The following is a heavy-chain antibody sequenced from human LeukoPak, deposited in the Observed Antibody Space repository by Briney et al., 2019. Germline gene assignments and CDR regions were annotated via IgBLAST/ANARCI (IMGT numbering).Heavy chain of an antibody. Sequence: GGSLRLSCAASGFSLSSYWMSWVRQAPGKGLEWVANIKQDGSEKYYVDSVKGRFTISRDNAKNSLYLQMNSLRAEDTAVYYCAKVGATQYYYYMDVWGKGTTVTISS. CDR2: IKQDGSEK. J-gene: IGHJ6*03. CDR3: AKVGATQYYYYMDV. V-gene: IGHV3-7*01. D-gene: IGHD1-26*01. CDR1: GFSLSSYW.